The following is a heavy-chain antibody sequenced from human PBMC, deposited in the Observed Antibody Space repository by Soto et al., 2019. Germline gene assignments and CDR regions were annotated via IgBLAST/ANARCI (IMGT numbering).Heavy chain of an antibody. Sequence: QVQLVESGGGVVQPGRSLRLSCVASGFTFSSYGMHWVRQAPGKGLEWVAIISYDGSNTYYADSVKGRFTISRDNSKKHMHLQMNRLTAEDTCVYYCAIEGGLSGRYYISSYPYFDYWGQGTLVTVSS. V-gene: IGHV3-30*03. D-gene: IGHD1-26*01. CDR3: AIEGGLSGRYYISSYPYFDY. J-gene: IGHJ4*02. CDR2: ISYDGSNT. CDR1: GFTFSSYG.